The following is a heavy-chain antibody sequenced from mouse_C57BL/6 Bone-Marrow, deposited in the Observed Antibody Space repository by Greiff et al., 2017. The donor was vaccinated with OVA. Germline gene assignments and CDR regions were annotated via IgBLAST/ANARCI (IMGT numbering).Heavy chain of an antibody. J-gene: IGHJ4*01. CDR1: GYTFTDYE. CDR3: TRCYSNYYAMDY. CDR2: IDPETGGT. Sequence: VQLQQSGAELVRPGASVTLSCKASGYTFTDYEMHWVQQTPVHGLEWIGAIDPETGGTAYNQKFKGKAILTAAKSSSTAYMELRSLTSEDSAVYYCTRCYSNYYAMDYWGQGTSVPVAS. V-gene: IGHV1-15*01. D-gene: IGHD2-5*01.